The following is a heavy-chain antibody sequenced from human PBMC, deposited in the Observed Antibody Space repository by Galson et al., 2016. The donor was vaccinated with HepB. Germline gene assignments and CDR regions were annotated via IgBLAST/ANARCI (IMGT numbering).Heavy chain of an antibody. Sequence: SLRLSCAGSGFSFSTYAMSWVRQAPGKGLEWLSVIYSGNNAYYADSVKGRFTISRDNFRNTLHLQINSLRAEDTAVYYCARAGSRVGFYLRFGFFDYWGQGIQVTVSS. V-gene: IGHV3-53*01. J-gene: IGHJ4*02. CDR3: ARAGSRVGFYLRFGFFDY. CDR1: GFSFSTYA. D-gene: IGHD3-10*01. CDR2: IYSGNNA.